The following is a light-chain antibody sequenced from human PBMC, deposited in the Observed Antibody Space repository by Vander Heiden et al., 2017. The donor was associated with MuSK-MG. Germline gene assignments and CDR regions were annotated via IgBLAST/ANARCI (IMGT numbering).Light chain of an antibody. CDR1: QSISSN. CDR3: QQYDVWPPLFT. CDR2: GAS. V-gene: IGKV3-15*01. J-gene: IGKJ3*01. Sequence: EMVLAQSPATLSVSPGERATLSCRASQSISSNLAWYQQKPGQAPRLLIYGASPSATGIPARFSGSGSGTEFTLTISSLQSEDFAVYYCQQYDVWPPLFTFGPGTKVDIK.